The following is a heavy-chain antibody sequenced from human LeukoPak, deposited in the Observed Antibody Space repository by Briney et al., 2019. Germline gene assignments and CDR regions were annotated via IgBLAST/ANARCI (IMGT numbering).Heavy chain of an antibody. D-gene: IGHD5-12*01. CDR3: ARSDIAGGYSGYGDY. V-gene: IGHV1-46*01. CDR2: INPSGGSA. Sequence: ASVKVSVKASGYTFTSYYIHWVRQAPGQGLEWMGIINPSGGSASYAQKFQGRVTMTRDTSTSTVYMELSSLRSEDTAVYYCARSDIAGGYSGYGDYWGQGTLVTVSS. CDR1: GYTFTSYY. J-gene: IGHJ4*02.